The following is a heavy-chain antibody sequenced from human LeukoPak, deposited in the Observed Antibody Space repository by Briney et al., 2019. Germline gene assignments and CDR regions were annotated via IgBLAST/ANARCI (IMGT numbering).Heavy chain of an antibody. CDR2: ISSSSSYI. CDR3: ARIGEYYDFWAIDY. CDR1: GFTFSSYS. J-gene: IGHJ4*02. D-gene: IGHD3-3*01. V-gene: IGHV3-21*01. Sequence: GGSLRLSCAASGFTFSSYSMNWVRQAPGKGLEWVSSISSSSSYIYYADSVKGRFTISRDSAKNSLYLQMNSPRAEDTAVYYCARIGEYYDFWAIDYWGQGILVTVSS.